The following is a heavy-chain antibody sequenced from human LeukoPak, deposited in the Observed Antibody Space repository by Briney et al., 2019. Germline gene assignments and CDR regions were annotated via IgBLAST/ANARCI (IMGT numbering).Heavy chain of an antibody. D-gene: IGHD3-3*01. V-gene: IGHV1-18*01. CDR2: FSAYNGNT. CDR3: ARDQSPYYDFWSGFTAFDI. Sequence: GASVKVSCKASDYTFTSYGISWVRQAPGQGLEWMGWFSAYNGNTNYAQKLQGRVTMTTDTSTSTAYMELRSLRSDDTAVYYCARDQSPYYDFWSGFTAFDIWGQGTMVTVSS. CDR1: DYTFTSYG. J-gene: IGHJ3*02.